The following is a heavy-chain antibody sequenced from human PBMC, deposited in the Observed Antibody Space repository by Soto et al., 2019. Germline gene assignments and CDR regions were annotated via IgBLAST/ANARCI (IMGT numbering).Heavy chain of an antibody. D-gene: IGHD1-1*01. V-gene: IGHV4-31*03. CDR2: ISSSGST. Sequence: PSETLSLTCTVSGDSIGGVGYWSWIRQFPGRGLEWIGCISSSGSTYYNPALNNRISLSLATSQNQFSLKLLSVTAADPAIYYLAKSGGTGLPTPSNGLDPWGQGTLVTVSS. CDR1: GDSIGGVGY. J-gene: IGHJ5*02. CDR3: AKSGGTGLPTPSNGLDP.